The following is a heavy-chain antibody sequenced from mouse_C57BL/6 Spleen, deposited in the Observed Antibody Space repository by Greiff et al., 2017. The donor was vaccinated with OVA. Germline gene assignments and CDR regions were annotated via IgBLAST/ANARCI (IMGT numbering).Heavy chain of an antibody. CDR2: IDPEDGET. V-gene: IGHV14-2*01. J-gene: IGHJ2*01. CDR1: GFNIKDYY. CDR3: ARRYSNYYFDY. D-gene: IGHD2-5*01. Sequence: VQLQQSGAELVKPGASVKLSCTASGFNIKDYYMHWVKQRTEQGLEWIGRIDPEDGETTYAPKFPGKATITADTSSNTAYLQLSSLTSEDTAVYYCARRYSNYYFDYWGQGTTLTVSS.